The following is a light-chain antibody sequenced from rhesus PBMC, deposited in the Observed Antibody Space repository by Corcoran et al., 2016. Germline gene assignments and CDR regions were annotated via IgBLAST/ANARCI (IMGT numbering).Light chain of an antibody. CDR3: QQYSNWPLT. Sequence: EIVMTQSPATLSLSPGERATLSCRASQSVSSNLAWYQQKPGQAPSLLIYGASSRATGIPDRFSGSGAWTDFTLTISSLEPEDFAVYYCQQYSNWPLTFGGGTKVEIK. CDR2: GAS. J-gene: IGKJ4*01. V-gene: IGKV3-42*03. CDR1: QSVSSN.